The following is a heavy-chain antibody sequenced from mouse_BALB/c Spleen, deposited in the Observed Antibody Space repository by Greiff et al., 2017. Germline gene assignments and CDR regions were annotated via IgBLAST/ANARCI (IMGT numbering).Heavy chain of an antibody. CDR1: GYTFTSYW. CDR2: INPSTGYT. D-gene: IGHD1-3*01. CDR3: ARGTGKYYFDY. Sequence: VKLQESGAELAKPGASVKMSCKASGYTFTSYWMHWVKQRPGQGLEWIGYINPSTGYTEYNQKFKDKATLTADKSSSTAYMQLSSLTSEDSAVYYCARGTGKYYFDYWGQGTTLTVSS. V-gene: IGHV1-7*01. J-gene: IGHJ2*01.